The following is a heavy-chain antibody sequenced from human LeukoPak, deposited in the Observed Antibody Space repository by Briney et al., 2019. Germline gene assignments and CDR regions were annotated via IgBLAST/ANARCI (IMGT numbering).Heavy chain of an antibody. Sequence: GGSLRLSCAASGFTFSSYAMHWGRQAPGKGLEWGAVISYDGSNKYYADSVKGRFIISRDNSKNTLYLQLNSLRSADTAVYYCARGRGSGWYRLHLNLNWFDPWGQGTLVTVSS. V-gene: IGHV3-30*04. CDR2: ISYDGSNK. D-gene: IGHD6-19*01. J-gene: IGHJ5*02. CDR1: GFTFSSYA. CDR3: ARGRGSGWYRLHLNLNWFDP.